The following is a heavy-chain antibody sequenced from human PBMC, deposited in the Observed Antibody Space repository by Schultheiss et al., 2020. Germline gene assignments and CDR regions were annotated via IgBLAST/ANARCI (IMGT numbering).Heavy chain of an antibody. V-gene: IGHV4-34*01. CDR2: IHHSGST. CDR1: GGSFSGYY. Sequence: SETLSLTCAVYGGSFSGYYWSWIRQPPGKGLEWIGEIHHSGSTYYNPSLKSRVTISVDTSKNQFSLRLSSVTAADTAVYYCAGSPGGRLDPWGQGALVTVSS. CDR3: AGSPGGRLDP. J-gene: IGHJ5*02. D-gene: IGHD1-14*01.